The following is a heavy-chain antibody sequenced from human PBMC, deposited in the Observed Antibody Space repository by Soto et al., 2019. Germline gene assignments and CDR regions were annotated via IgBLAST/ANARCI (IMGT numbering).Heavy chain of an antibody. V-gene: IGHV4-59*08. J-gene: IGHJ5*02. CDR3: ARHSSGTSFDP. CDR1: GDSINSNY. D-gene: IGHD3-10*01. Sequence: SETLSLTCSVSGDSINSNYWSWIRQSPGKGLEWIGYIHYSGNTNYNPSLKSRVTISIDKSKNQFSLKLSSVTAADTAVYYCARHSSGTSFDPWGQGTLVTVSS. CDR2: IHYSGNT.